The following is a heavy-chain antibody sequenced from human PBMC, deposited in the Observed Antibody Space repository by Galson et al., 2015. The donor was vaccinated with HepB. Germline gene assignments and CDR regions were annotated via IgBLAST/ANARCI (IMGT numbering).Heavy chain of an antibody. CDR2: ISAGSTGR. Sequence: SLRLSCAASGLSFVSYSMNWVRQAPGKGLEWVAYISAGSTGRYYGASVKGRFTISRDNAKNSVYLHMNNLRAEDTAVYYCARNPASYDYYNMDVWGRGTTVTVSS. J-gene: IGHJ6*02. CDR1: GLSFVSYS. D-gene: IGHD6-25*01. CDR3: ARNPASYDYYNMDV. V-gene: IGHV3-48*01.